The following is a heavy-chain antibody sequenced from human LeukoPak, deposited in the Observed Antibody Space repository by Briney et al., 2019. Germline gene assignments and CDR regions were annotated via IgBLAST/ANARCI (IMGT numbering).Heavy chain of an antibody. J-gene: IGHJ4*02. Sequence: GGSLRLSCAASGFTFSSYAMSWVRQAPGKGREWVSAISGSGGSTYYADYVKGRFTISRDNSKNTLYLQMNSLRAEDTAVYYCAKSAPRLTMIVVVITIPYFDYWGQGTLVTVSS. CDR2: ISGSGGST. V-gene: IGHV3-23*01. D-gene: IGHD3-22*01. CDR1: GFTFSSYA. CDR3: AKSAPRLTMIVVVITIPYFDY.